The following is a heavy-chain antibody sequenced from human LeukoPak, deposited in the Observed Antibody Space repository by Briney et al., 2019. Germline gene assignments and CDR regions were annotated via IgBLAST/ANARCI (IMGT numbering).Heavy chain of an antibody. D-gene: IGHD6-13*01. CDR2: IDTYSGKT. V-gene: IGHV1-18*01. CDR3: ARDRGIAEADSFDP. J-gene: IGHJ5*02. CDR1: GYTYTTDG. Sequence: ASVKVSCKASGYTYTTDGISWVRQAPGQGLEWMGGIDTYSGKTKYAQKFQGRVTMTSDTSTSTAYMELRSLRSDDTAVYYCARDRGIAEADSFDPWGQGTLVTVSS.